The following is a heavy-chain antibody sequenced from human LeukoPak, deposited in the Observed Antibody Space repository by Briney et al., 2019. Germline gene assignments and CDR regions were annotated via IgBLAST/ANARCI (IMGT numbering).Heavy chain of an antibody. Sequence: VGSLRLSCAASGFTFSSDSMNWGRQAPGKGLEWVSYISSSSSTIYYADSVKGRFTISRDNAKNSLYLQMNSLRAEDTAVYYCAGVVATPDDAFDIWGQGTMVTVSS. CDR3: AGVVATPDDAFDI. CDR1: GFTFSSDS. D-gene: IGHD5-12*01. V-gene: IGHV3-48*01. CDR2: ISSSSSTI. J-gene: IGHJ3*02.